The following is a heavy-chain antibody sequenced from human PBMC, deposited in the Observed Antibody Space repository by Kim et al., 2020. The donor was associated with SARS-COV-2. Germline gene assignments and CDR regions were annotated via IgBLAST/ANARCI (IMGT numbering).Heavy chain of an antibody. D-gene: IGHD3-10*01. J-gene: IGHJ4*02. Sequence: GGSLRLSCAASGFTFSSYAMSWVRQAPGKGLEWVSAISGSGGSTYYADSVKGRFTISRDNSKNTLYLQMNSLRAEDTAVYYCAKGGGEGLLWFGELLYPFDYWGQRTLVTVSS. CDR2: ISGSGGST. V-gene: IGHV3-23*01. CDR3: AKGGGEGLLWFGELLYPFDY. CDR1: GFTFSSYA.